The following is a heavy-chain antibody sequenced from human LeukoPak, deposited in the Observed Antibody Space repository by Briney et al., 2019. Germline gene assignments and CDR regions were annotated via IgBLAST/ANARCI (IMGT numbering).Heavy chain of an antibody. CDR2: FSGSGGST. J-gene: IGHJ4*02. V-gene: IGHV3-23*01. CDR1: GFTFDDYA. D-gene: IGHD3-16*02. CDR3: AKDYVWGSYRYTGEVDY. Sequence: GGSLSLSCAASGFTFDDYAMHWVRQATGKGVEWVLAFSGSGGSTYYADSVKGRFTISRDNSKNTLYLQMNSLRAEDTAVYYCAKDYVWGSYRYTGEVDYWGQGTLVTVSS.